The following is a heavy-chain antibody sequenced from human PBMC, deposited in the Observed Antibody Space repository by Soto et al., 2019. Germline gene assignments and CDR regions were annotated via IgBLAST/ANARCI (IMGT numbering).Heavy chain of an antibody. D-gene: IGHD2-2*01. V-gene: IGHV3-23*01. CDR3: ARKVLGSTSRPDWWYFDL. J-gene: IGHJ2*01. CDR1: GFTFINYA. Sequence: VQLLESGGGLVQPGGSLRLSCVGSGFTFINYAMNWVRQTPGKGLEWVSTIRGGGDRTFDADTVKGRFTISRDNSKNTVNLQMNSPRADDTAVYYCARKVLGSTSRPDWWYFDLWGRGTLVTVSS. CDR2: IRGGGDRT.